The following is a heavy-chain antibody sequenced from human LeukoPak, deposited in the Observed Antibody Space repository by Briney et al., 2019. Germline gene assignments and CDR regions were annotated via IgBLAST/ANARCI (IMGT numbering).Heavy chain of an antibody. J-gene: IGHJ4*02. CDR3: AKDLTATYYYDSSGYFPLDY. CDR2: IYSGGST. D-gene: IGHD3-22*01. Sequence: GSLRLSCAASGFTVSSNYMSWVRQAPGKGLEWVSVIYSGGSTFYADSVKGRFTISRDNSKNTLYLQMNSLRAEDTAVYYCAKDLTATYYYDSSGYFPLDYWGQGTLVTVSS. CDR1: GFTVSSNY. V-gene: IGHV3-53*01.